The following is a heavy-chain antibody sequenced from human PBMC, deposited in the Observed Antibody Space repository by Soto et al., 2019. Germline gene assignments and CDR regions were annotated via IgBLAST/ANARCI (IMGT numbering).Heavy chain of an antibody. CDR2: ISYDGSNK. Sequence: QVQLVESGGGVVQPGRSLRLSCAASGFTFSSYAMHWVRQAPGKGLEWVAVISYDGSNKYYADSVKGRFTISRDNSKNTLYLQMNSLRAEDTAVYYCARDRPGVWELLDYYYYGMDVWGQGTTVTVSS. J-gene: IGHJ6*02. V-gene: IGHV3-30-3*01. D-gene: IGHD1-26*01. CDR3: ARDRPGVWELLDYYYYGMDV. CDR1: GFTFSSYA.